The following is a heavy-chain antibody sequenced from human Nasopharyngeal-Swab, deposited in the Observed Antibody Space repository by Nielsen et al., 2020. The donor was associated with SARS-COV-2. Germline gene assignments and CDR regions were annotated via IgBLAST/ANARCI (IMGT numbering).Heavy chain of an antibody. Sequence: SLKISCAASGFTFSSFGMHWVRPAPGKGLEWVAFIAHDASNEYYGDSVKGRFSISRDSSKTTLYLQMDSLRGEDTAVYYWARDAPAHYGAFYWGRGTLVTVSS. J-gene: IGHJ4*02. V-gene: IGHV3-30*03. CDR1: GFTFSSFG. D-gene: IGHD4-17*01. CDR2: IAHDASNE. CDR3: ARDAPAHYGAFY.